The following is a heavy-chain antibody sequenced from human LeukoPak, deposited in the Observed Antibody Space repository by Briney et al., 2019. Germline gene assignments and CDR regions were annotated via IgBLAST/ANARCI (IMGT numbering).Heavy chain of an antibody. J-gene: IGHJ6*02. CDR3: ARTTLPNWNDVVFGMDV. Sequence: GESLKISCKGSGYSFTSYWIGWVRQMPGKGLEWMGIIDPGDSDTRYSPSFQGQATISADKSISTAYLQWSSLKASDTAMYYCARTTLPNWNDVVFGMDVWGQGTTVTVSS. CDR1: GYSFTSYW. V-gene: IGHV5-51*01. CDR2: IDPGDSDT. D-gene: IGHD1-20*01.